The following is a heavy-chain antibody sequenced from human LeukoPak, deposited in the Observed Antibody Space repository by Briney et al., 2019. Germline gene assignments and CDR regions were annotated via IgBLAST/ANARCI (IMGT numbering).Heavy chain of an antibody. V-gene: IGHV1-46*01. Sequence: SVKVSCKASGYTFTSYYMHRVRQAPGQGLEWMGIINPSDGSTTYAQRFQGRVTLTRDTSTSTVYMELSSLRSEDTAVYYCARHQGAGEYPFDYWGQGNLVTVSS. J-gene: IGHJ4*02. D-gene: IGHD2/OR15-2a*01. CDR3: ARHQGAGEYPFDY. CDR2: INPSDGST. CDR1: GYTFTSYY.